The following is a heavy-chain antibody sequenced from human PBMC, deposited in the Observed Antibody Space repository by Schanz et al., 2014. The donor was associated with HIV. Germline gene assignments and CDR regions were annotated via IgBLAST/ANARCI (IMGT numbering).Heavy chain of an antibody. D-gene: IGHD5-18*01. J-gene: IGHJ4*02. CDR3: ARGLPADY. CDR2: ISGSGGST. Sequence: EVQLLESGGGLVQPGGSLRLSCAASGFTFSSYALNWVRQAPGKGLERVSTISGSGGSTYYADSVKGRFTISRDNSKNTLYLQMNSLRAEDTAVYYCARGLPADYWGQGTLVTVSS. V-gene: IGHV3-23*01. CDR1: GFTFSSYA.